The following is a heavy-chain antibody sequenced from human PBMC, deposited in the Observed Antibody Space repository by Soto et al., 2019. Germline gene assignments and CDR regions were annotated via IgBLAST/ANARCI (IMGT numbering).Heavy chain of an antibody. J-gene: IGHJ4*02. Sequence: WTWIRQHPGQGLEWIGFISYSGSTYYSSSLKGRVAISADTSKNQFSLKPNSVTAADTAVYYCTRGDYWGQGTLVTVSS. CDR2: ISYSGST. CDR3: TRGDY. V-gene: IGHV4-31*02.